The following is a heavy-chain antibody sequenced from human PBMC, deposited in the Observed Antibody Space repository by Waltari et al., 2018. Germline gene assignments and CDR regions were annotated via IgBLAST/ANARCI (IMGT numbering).Heavy chain of an antibody. CDR2: INHSGST. J-gene: IGHJ1*01. D-gene: IGHD2-15*01. V-gene: IGHV4-34*01. CDR3: ARGIVAARYFQH. Sequence: QVQLQQWGAGLLKPSETLSLTCAVYGGSFSGYYWSWIRQPPGKGLEWMGEINHSGSTNYHPSLKRLVTISVDTSKNQFSLKLSSVTASATAVYYCARGIVAARYFQHWCQGTLVTVSS. CDR1: GGSFSGYY.